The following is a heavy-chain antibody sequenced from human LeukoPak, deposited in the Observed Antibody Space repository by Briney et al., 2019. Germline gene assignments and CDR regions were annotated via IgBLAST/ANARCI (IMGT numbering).Heavy chain of an antibody. CDR2: IYYSGST. D-gene: IGHD6-6*01. Sequence: SETLSLTCSVSGGSISSSSYYWGWIRQPPGKGLEWIGYIYYSGSTNYNPSLKSRVTISVDTSKNQFSLKLSSVTAADTAVYYCAGSITARYLAYWGQGTLVTVSS. CDR1: GGSISSSSYY. V-gene: IGHV4-61*05. J-gene: IGHJ4*02. CDR3: AGSITARYLAY.